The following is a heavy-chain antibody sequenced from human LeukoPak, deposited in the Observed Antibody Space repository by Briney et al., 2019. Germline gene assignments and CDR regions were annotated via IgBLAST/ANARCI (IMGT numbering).Heavy chain of an antibody. D-gene: IGHD5-18*01. J-gene: IGHJ4*02. CDR3: ARSNGYRYLFSFDY. Sequence: GGSLRLSCAASGFTVSSNYMSWVRQAPGKGLEWVSVIYSGGSTYYADSVKGRFTISRDNSKNTLYLQMNSLRAEDTAVYYCARSNGYRYLFSFDYWGQGTLVTVSS. V-gene: IGHV3-53*01. CDR1: GFTVSSNY. CDR2: IYSGGST.